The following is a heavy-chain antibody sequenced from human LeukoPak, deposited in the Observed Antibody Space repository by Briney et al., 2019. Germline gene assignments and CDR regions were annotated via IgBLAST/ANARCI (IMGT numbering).Heavy chain of an antibody. CDR3: ARGPGIYDSSGYDFDY. CDR1: GGSIRSSSYY. D-gene: IGHD3-22*01. J-gene: IGHJ4*02. V-gene: IGHV4-39*07. CDR2: IYYSGTT. Sequence: PSETLSLTCTVSGGSIRSSSYYWGWIRQPPGKGLEWIASIYYSGTTYYNPSLKSRVTISVDTSKNQFSLKLSSVTAADTAVYYCARGPGIYDSSGYDFDYWGQGTLVTVSS.